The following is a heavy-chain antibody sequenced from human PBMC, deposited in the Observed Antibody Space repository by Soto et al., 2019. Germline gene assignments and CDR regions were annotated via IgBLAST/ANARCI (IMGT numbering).Heavy chain of an antibody. V-gene: IGHV1-8*01. CDR3: ARGLVMGGIDLNLYVMDV. Sequence: ASVKVSCKASGYTFTSYDINWVRQATGQGLEWMGWMNPNSGNTGYAQKFQGRVTMTRNTSISTAYMELSSLRTEDTAVYYCARGLVMGGIDLNLYVMDVWGQGTTVTVSS. J-gene: IGHJ6*02. CDR2: MNPNSGNT. D-gene: IGHD5-12*01. CDR1: GYTFTSYD.